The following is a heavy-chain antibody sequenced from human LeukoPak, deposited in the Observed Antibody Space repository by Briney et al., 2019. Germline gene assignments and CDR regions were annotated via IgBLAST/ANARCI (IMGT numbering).Heavy chain of an antibody. Sequence: VASVKVSCKASGYTFTTYNINWVRQAPGQGLERMGWISGYNGNTNYAQKLQGRVTMTTDTSTSTAYMELRSLKSDDTAVYYCASLKNYYDSSGYLVTDAFDIWGQGTMVTVSS. CDR2: ISGYNGNT. CDR3: ASLKNYYDSSGYLVTDAFDI. J-gene: IGHJ3*02. D-gene: IGHD3-22*01. CDR1: GYTFTTYN. V-gene: IGHV1-18*01.